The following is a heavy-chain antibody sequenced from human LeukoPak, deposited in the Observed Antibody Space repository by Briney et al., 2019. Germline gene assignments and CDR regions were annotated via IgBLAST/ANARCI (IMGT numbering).Heavy chain of an antibody. CDR3: ARGWRYASYGDHDEDWFDP. V-gene: IGHV4-39*07. J-gene: IGHJ5*02. CDR2: IYYSGST. Sequence: PSETLSLTCTVSGGSISSSSYYWGWIRQPPGKGLEWIGSIYYSGSTYYNPSLKSRVTISVDTSKNQFSLKLSSVTAADTAVYYCARGWRYASYGDHDEDWFDPWGQGTLVTVSS. D-gene: IGHD4-17*01. CDR1: GGSISSSSYY.